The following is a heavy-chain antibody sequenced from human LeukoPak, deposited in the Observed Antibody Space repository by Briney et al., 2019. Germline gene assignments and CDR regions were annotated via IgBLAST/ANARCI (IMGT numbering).Heavy chain of an antibody. J-gene: IGHJ4*02. CDR2: INPSGGST. D-gene: IGHD3-22*01. CDR1: GYTFTSYY. Sequence: ASVKVSCKASGYTFTSYYMHWVRQAPGQGLEWMGIINPSGGSTSYAQKFQGRVTMTRDTSMSTVYMELSSLRSEDTAVYYCARELAGDYYDSSGYYPFDYWGQGTLVTVSS. CDR3: ARELAGDYYDSSGYYPFDY. V-gene: IGHV1-46*01.